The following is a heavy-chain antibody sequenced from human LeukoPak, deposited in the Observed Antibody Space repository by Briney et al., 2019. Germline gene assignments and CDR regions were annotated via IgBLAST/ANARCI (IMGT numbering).Heavy chain of an antibody. D-gene: IGHD1-26*01. CDR2: INQDGSEE. V-gene: IGHV3-7*04. CDR3: ARDPSGDSGSFP. J-gene: IGHJ5*02. CDR1: GFTFSTYW. Sequence: PGGSLRLSCAASGFTFSTYWMSWIRQAPVKGLEWMANINQDGSEEYYVHSVQGRFTISRDNARNSLYLQMNSLRAEDTAVYYCARDPSGDSGSFPWGQGTLVTVSS.